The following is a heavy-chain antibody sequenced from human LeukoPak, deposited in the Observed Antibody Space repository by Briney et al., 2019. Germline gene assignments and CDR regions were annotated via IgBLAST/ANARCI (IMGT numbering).Heavy chain of an antibody. Sequence: PSETLSLTCTVSGDSLNTYYWSCIRHSPGRGLEGRRDSYYTGSTKYNPSLKSRVYMSVDTSKNQFSLKLSSVTAADTAVYYCARDKGIAARREYYFDYWGQGTLVTVSS. J-gene: IGHJ4*02. CDR2: SYYTGST. CDR3: ARDKGIAARREYYFDY. V-gene: IGHV4-59*12. D-gene: IGHD6-6*01. CDR1: GDSLNTYY.